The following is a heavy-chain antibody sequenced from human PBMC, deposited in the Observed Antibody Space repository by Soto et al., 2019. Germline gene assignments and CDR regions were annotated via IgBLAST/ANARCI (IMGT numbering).Heavy chain of an antibody. CDR3: ARDRGSYALDY. CDR1: GYTFTSYG. D-gene: IGHD1-26*01. CDR2: ISAYNGNT. V-gene: IGHV1-18*01. J-gene: IGHJ4*02. Sequence: QVQLVQSGAEVKKPGASVKVSCKASGYTFTSYGISWVRQAPGQGLEWMGWISAYNGNTNYAQKLQGRVTMPTDTSTSPAYMELRRLRSDDTGVYYCARDRGSYALDYWGQGTLVTVSS.